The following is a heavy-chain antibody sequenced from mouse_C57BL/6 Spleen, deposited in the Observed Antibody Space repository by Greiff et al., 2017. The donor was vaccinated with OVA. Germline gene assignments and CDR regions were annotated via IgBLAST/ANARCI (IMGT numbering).Heavy chain of an antibody. J-gene: IGHJ2*01. CDR1: GFTFSDYG. V-gene: IGHV5-17*01. Sequence: EVQLQESGGGLVKPGGSLKLSCAASGFTFSDYGMHWVRQAPEKGLEWVAYISSGSSTIYYADTVKGRFTISRDNAKNTLFLQMTSLRSEDTAMYYCARRWLLPYYFDYWGQGTTLTVSS. D-gene: IGHD2-3*01. CDR3: ARRWLLPYYFDY. CDR2: ISSGSSTI.